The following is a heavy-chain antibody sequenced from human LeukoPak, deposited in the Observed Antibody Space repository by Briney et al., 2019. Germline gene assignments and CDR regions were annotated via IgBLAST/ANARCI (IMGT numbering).Heavy chain of an antibody. CDR1: GYTFTSYG. V-gene: IGHV1-18*01. CDR3: ARDLYNYYDSRCPGY. J-gene: IGHJ4*02. D-gene: IGHD3-22*01. Sequence: ASVEVSCKASGYTFTSYGISWVRQAPGQGLEWMGWISAYNGNTNYAQKLQGRVTMTTDTSTSTACMELRSLRSDDTAVYYCARDLYNYYDSRCPGYWGQGTLVTVSS. CDR2: ISAYNGNT.